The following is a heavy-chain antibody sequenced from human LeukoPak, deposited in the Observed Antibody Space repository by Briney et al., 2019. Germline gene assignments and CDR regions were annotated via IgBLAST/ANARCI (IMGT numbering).Heavy chain of an antibody. CDR3: ARGPNKPGRSWYFDL. CDR2: INHSGST. V-gene: IGHV4-34*01. Sequence: SETLSLTCAVYGGSFSGYYWSWIRQPPGKGLEWIGEINHSGSTNYNPSLKSRVTISVDTSKNQFSLKLSSVTAADTAVYYCARGPNKPGRSWYFDLWGRGTLVTVSS. CDR1: GGSFSGYY. J-gene: IGHJ2*01. D-gene: IGHD1/OR15-1a*01.